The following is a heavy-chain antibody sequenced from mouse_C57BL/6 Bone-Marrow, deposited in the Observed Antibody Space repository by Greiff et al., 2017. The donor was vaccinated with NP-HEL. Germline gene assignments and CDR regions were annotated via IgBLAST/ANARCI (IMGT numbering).Heavy chain of an antibody. CDR2: FYPRDGST. J-gene: IGHJ3*01. CDR1: GYTFTSYD. V-gene: IGHV1-85*01. CDR3: ARGLYGSSYGWFAY. D-gene: IGHD1-1*01. Sequence: VKLQESGPELVKPGASVKLSCKASGYTFTSYDINWVKQRPGQGLEWIGWFYPRDGSTKSSEKFTGKATLPVDSSSSTAYMALHSLTSEDSAVYCCARGLYGSSYGWFAYWGQGTLVTVSA.